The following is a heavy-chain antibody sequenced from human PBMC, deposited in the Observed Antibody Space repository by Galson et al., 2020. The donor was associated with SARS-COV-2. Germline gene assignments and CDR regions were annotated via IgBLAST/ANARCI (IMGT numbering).Heavy chain of an antibody. D-gene: IGHD3-9*01. V-gene: IGHV3-48*03. J-gene: IGHJ2*01. CDR2: ISGSGSVS. CDR3: ARGAPDWESDHFWYFDL. CDR1: GFTFANYE. Sequence: TGGSLRLSCAASGFTFANYEMNWVRQSPGKGLEWISHISGSGSVSYSAGSVRGRFTISKDNAKESLFLQMNSLRVEDSGVYYCARGAPDWESDHFWYFDLWGRGTLVIVSS.